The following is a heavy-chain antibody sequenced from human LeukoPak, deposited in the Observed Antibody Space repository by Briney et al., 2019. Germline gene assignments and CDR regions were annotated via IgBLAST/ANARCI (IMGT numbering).Heavy chain of an antibody. CDR3: ARAATMVRGVPPPPQRYWYFDL. D-gene: IGHD3-10*01. CDR1: GGTFSSYA. V-gene: IGHV1-69*04. J-gene: IGHJ2*01. Sequence: GASVKVSCKASGGTFSSYAISWVRQAPGQGLEWMGRIIPILGIANYAQKFQGRVTITADESTSTAYMELSSLRSEDTAVYYCARAATMVRGVPPPPQRYWYFDLWGRGTLVTVSS. CDR2: IIPILGIA.